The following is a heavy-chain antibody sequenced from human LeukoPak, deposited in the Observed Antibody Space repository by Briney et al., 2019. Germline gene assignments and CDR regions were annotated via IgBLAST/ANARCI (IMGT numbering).Heavy chain of an antibody. CDR1: GFIFNNYA. J-gene: IGHJ5*02. D-gene: IGHD3-16*01. CDR3: ARGGGSYGWFDP. CDR2: ISWNSGSI. Sequence: AGGSLRLSCAGSGFIFNNYAMHWVRQPPGKGLEWVSGISWNSGSIDYADSVKGRFTISRDNAKNSLYLQMNSLRAEDTAVYYCARGGGSYGWFDPWGQGTLVTVSS. V-gene: IGHV3-9*01.